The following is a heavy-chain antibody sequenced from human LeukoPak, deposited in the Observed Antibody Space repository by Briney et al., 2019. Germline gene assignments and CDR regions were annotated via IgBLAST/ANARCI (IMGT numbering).Heavy chain of an antibody. J-gene: IGHJ3*02. CDR3: AKTYYYDSSGHDAFDI. CDR1: GFTFSSYA. V-gene: IGHV3-23*01. CDR2: ISGSGGST. D-gene: IGHD3-22*01. Sequence: AGGSLRLSCAASGFTFSSYAMSWVRQAPRKGLEWVSAISGSGGSTYYADSVKGRFTISRDNSKNTLYLQMNSLRAEDTAVYYCAKTYYYDSSGHDAFDIRGQGTMVTVSS.